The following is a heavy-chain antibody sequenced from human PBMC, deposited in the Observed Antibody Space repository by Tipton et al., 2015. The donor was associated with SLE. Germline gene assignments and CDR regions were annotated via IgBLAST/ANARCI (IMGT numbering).Heavy chain of an antibody. D-gene: IGHD2-15*01. CDR1: GASMKSHY. V-gene: IGHV4-59*11. CDR3: ASWGYCRGGNCYTGWIDP. J-gene: IGHJ5*02. Sequence: LRLSCTVSGASMKSHYWSWIRQSPGKGLEWIGYIYYSGSTTYNPSLQGRVAISVDTSKSQFSLKVNSVTAADTAVYFCASWGYCRGGNCYTGWIDPWGQGILVVVSS. CDR2: IYYSGST.